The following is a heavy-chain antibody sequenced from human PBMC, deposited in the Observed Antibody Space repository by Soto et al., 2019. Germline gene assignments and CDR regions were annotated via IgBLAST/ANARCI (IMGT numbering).Heavy chain of an antibody. J-gene: IGHJ6*03. D-gene: IGHD2-8*01. Sequence: GASVKVSCKASGYTFTSYAMHWVRQAPGQRLEWMGWINAGNGNTKYSQKFQGIVTMTRDTSTSTVYMELSSLRSEDTAVYYCAREGVTPPPQEMGLRRNYYYMDVWGKGTTVTVSS. V-gene: IGHV1-3*01. CDR2: INAGNGNT. CDR1: GYTFTSYA. CDR3: AREGVTPPPQEMGLRRNYYYMDV.